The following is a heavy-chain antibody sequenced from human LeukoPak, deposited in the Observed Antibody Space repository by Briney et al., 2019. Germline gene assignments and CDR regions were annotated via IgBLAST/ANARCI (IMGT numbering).Heavy chain of an antibody. D-gene: IGHD2-15*01. CDR1: GVTFSRYW. CDR2: ISADGSVA. CDR3: ATAGGDGSRMGFDP. V-gene: IGHV3-74*01. J-gene: IGHJ5*02. Sequence: GVSLRLSCADSGVTFSRYWMHWARQTPGKGLVWVSCISADGSVARYADSVKGRFTISRDNTKSTLYLQMHSLRAEDTAVYYCATAGGDGSRMGFDPWGQGTLVTVSS.